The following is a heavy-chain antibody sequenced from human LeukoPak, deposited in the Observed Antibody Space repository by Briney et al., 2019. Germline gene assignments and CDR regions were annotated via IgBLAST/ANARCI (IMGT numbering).Heavy chain of an antibody. J-gene: IGHJ6*02. D-gene: IGHD1-26*01. CDR2: ISGSGGST. Sequence: GGSLRLSCAASGFTFSSYAMSWVRQAPGKGLEWVSAISGSGGSTYYADSVKGRFTISRDNSKNTLYLQMNSLRAEDTAVYYCAKGWELPLYYYYGMDVWGQGTTVTVSS. CDR3: AKGWELPLYYYYGMDV. CDR1: GFTFSSYA. V-gene: IGHV3-23*01.